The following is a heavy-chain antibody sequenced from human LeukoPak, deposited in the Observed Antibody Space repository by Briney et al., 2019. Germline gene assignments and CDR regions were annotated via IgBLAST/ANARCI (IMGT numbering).Heavy chain of an antibody. D-gene: IGHD2-2*01. Sequence: SETLSLTCAVSGGSISSGGYSWSWIRQPPGKGLEWIGYIYHSGSTYYNPSLKSRVTISVDRSKNQFSLKLSSVTAADTAVYYCARVEVPSSFDYWGQRTLVTVSS. CDR3: ARVEVPSSFDY. CDR2: IYHSGST. J-gene: IGHJ4*02. CDR1: GGSISSGGYS. V-gene: IGHV4-30-2*01.